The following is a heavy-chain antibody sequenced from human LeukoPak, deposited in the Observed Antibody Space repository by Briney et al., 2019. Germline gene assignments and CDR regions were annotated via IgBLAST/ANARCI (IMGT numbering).Heavy chain of an antibody. J-gene: IGHJ5*02. CDR1: GYTFTSYY. Sequence: ASVKVSCKASGYTFTSYYMHWVRQAPGQGLEWMGWINPNSGGTNYAQKFQGRVTMTRDTSISTAYMELSRLRSDDTAVYYCARVAVAGTLGFDPWGQGTLVTVSS. CDR3: ARVAVAGTLGFDP. D-gene: IGHD6-19*01. CDR2: INPNSGGT. V-gene: IGHV1-2*02.